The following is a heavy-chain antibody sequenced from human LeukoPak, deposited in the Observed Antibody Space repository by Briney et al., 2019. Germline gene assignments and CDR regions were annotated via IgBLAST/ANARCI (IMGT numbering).Heavy chain of an antibody. D-gene: IGHD2-2*01. CDR3: AREGYCSSTSCPAPDY. CDR1: GYSFTSNY. CDR2: IIPIFGTA. V-gene: IGHV1-69*13. Sequence: VASVKVSCKASGYSFTSNYIHWVRQAPGQGLEWMGGIIPIFGTASYAQKFQGRVTITADESTSTAYMELSSLRSEDTAVYYCAREGYCSSTSCPAPDYWGQGTLVTVSS. J-gene: IGHJ4*02.